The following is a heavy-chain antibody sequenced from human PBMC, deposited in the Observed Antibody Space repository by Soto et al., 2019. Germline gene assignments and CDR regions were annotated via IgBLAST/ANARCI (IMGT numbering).Heavy chain of an antibody. V-gene: IGHV3-23*01. CDR1: GFTFSSYA. D-gene: IGHD3-10*01. J-gene: IGHJ6*02. CDR2: ISGSGGST. Sequence: GGSLRLSCAASGFTFSSYAMSWVRQAPGKGLEWVSAISGSGGSTYYADSVKGRFTISRDNSKNTLYLQMNSLRAEDTAVYYCVLWPPYYDDGLDVWGQGTTVTVSS. CDR3: VLWPPYYDDGLDV.